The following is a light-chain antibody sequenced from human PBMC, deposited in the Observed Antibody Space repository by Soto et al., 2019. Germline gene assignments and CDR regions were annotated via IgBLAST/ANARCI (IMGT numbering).Light chain of an antibody. CDR2: DNN. V-gene: IGLV1-51*01. CDR1: SSNIGNNY. Sequence: QSVLTQPPSVSAAPGQKVTISCSGSSSNIGNNYVSWYQQLPGTAPKLLIYDNNKRPSGIPDRFSGSKSGTSATLGITGLXTGDEAYYYCGTWDSSLSACVFGTGTKVTVL. CDR3: GTWDSSLSACV. J-gene: IGLJ1*01.